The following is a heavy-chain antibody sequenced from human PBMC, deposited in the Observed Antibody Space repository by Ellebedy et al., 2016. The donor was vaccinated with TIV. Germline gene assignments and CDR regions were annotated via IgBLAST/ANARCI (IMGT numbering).Heavy chain of an antibody. CDR3: ARDAMSSGYSNFDY. Sequence: ASVKVSXXVSGYTLTELSMHWVRQAPGKGLEWMGWISAYNGNTNYAQKLQGRVTMTTYTSTSTAYMELRSLRSDDTAVYYCARDAMSSGYSNFDYWGQGTLVTVSS. V-gene: IGHV1-18*01. CDR2: ISAYNGNT. D-gene: IGHD3-22*01. CDR1: GYTLTELS. J-gene: IGHJ4*02.